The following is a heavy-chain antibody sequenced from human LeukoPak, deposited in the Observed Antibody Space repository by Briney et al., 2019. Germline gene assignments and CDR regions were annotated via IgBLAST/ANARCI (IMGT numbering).Heavy chain of an antibody. CDR1: GGSISSTIYY. CDR2: IYYRGGT. J-gene: IGHJ6*03. V-gene: IGHV4-39*07. CDR3: ARKVRYAVATIRYYYYYMDV. Sequence: MASETLSLTCTVSGGSISSTIYYWGWIRQPPGKGLEWIGSIYYRGGTYYNPSLKSRVAISVDTSKNQFSLKLSSVTAADTAVYYCARKVRYAVATIRYYYYYMDVWGKGTTVTVSS. D-gene: IGHD5-12*01.